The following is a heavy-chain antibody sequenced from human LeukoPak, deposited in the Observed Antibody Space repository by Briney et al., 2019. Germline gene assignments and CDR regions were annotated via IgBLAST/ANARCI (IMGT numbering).Heavy chain of an antibody. CDR3: ARTPIAARRGYYFDY. CDR2: IYHSGST. D-gene: IGHD6-6*01. CDR1: GYSISSGHY. V-gene: IGHV4-38-2*02. Sequence: SSETLSLTCTVSGYSISSGHYWGWIRQPPGKGLEWIGSIYHSGSTYYNPSLKSRVTISVDTSKNQFSLKLSSVTAADTAVYYCARTPIAARRGYYFDYWGQGTLVTVSS. J-gene: IGHJ4*02.